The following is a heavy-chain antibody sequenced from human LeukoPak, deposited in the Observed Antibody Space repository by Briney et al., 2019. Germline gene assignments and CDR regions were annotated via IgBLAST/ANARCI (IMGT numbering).Heavy chain of an antibody. Sequence: SQTLSLTCTVSGGSISSGSYYWTWIRQPAGKGLDWIGRIYTSGSTNHNPSLKSRVTISLDTSKNQFSLKLISVTAADTAVYYCARWYCSSTSCYAGAFDMWGQGTMVTVSS. CDR1: GGSISSGSYY. J-gene: IGHJ3*02. CDR2: IYTSGST. V-gene: IGHV4-61*02. CDR3: ARWYCSSTSCYAGAFDM. D-gene: IGHD2-2*01.